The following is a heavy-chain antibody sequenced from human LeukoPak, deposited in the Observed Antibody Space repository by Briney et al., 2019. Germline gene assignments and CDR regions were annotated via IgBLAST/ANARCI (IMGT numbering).Heavy chain of an antibody. CDR2: ISDTGATT. J-gene: IGHJ4*02. Sequence: GGSLRLSCAGSGFTFSSYAMSWVRQAPGKGPEWVSAISDTGATTYDADSVKGRFTISRDNSRSTLYLQMNSLRAEDTALYYCAKDTSIGRYCTNGVCSPFDYWGQGTLVTVSS. CDR3: AKDTSIGRYCTNGVCSPFDY. CDR1: GFTFSSYA. D-gene: IGHD2-8*01. V-gene: IGHV3-23*01.